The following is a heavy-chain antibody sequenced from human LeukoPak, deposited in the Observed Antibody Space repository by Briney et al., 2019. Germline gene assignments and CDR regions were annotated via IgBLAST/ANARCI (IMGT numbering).Heavy chain of an antibody. V-gene: IGHV3-48*04. CDR2: ISSSGSTI. Sequence: PGGALRLSCAASGITFSTYPMYWVRQAPGKGLEWVSYISSSGSTIYYADSVKGRFTISRDNAKNSLYLQVNSLRAEDTAVYYCARAGSGWYLSDWGQGTLDTVSS. CDR3: ARAGSGWYLSD. J-gene: IGHJ4*02. D-gene: IGHD6-19*01. CDR1: GITFSTYP.